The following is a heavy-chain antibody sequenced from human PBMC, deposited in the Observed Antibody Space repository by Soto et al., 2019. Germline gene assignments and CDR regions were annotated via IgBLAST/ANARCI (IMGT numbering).Heavy chain of an antibody. D-gene: IGHD6-19*01. CDR1: GGSITSGSYY. CDR3: AKAYNSGWSQSAGS. V-gene: IGHV4-39*01. CDR2: IYFGGSA. J-gene: IGHJ4*02. Sequence: SETLSLTCTVSGGSITSGSYYWGWVRQPPGKGLEWIGNIYFGGSAYYNPSLRSRVSMSIDTSKNQFSLTLNSVTAADTAVYYCAKAYNSGWSQSAGSWGQGTLVTVSS.